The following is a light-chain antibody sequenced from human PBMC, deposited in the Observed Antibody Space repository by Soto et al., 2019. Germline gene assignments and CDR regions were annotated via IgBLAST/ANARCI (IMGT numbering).Light chain of an antibody. V-gene: IGKV3-20*01. Sequence: EFVLTQSPGTLSLSPGERATLSCGAIQSVSSSYIAWYQQKPGQAPRLLIYGPSSRATGIPDRFSGSGSGTDFTLTISRLEPEDFAVYYCQQFGSSPPRITFGQGTRLEI. CDR2: GPS. CDR3: QQFGSSPPRIT. CDR1: QSVSSSY. J-gene: IGKJ5*01.